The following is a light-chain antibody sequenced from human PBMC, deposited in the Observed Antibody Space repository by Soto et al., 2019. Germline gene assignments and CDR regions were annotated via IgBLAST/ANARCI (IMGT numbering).Light chain of an antibody. J-gene: IGLJ3*02. V-gene: IGLV2-14*01. CDR2: DVA. CDR3: SSYTTFSTLV. CDR1: SSDIGAYDS. Sequence: QSALTQPVSVSGSSGQSITIPCTGTSSDIGAYDSVSWYQQYPGKAPKLIIYDVANRPSGVSDRLSGSKSGNTASLTISGLQAEDEADYYCSSYTTFSTLVLGGGTKLTVL.